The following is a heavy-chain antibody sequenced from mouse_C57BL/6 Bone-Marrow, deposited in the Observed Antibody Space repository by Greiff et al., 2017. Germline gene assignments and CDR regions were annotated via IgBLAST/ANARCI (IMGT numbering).Heavy chain of an antibody. D-gene: IGHD1-1*01. CDR1: GFNIKDYY. J-gene: IGHJ1*03. V-gene: IGHV14-2*01. Sequence: VQLQQSGAELVKPGASVKLSCTASGFNIKDYYMHWVKQRTEQGLEWIGRIEPEDGETKYAPKFQGQAPITADTSSNTAYLQLSSLSSEDTAVYYCATTVVATGYFDVWGTGTTVTVSS. CDR3: ATTVVATGYFDV. CDR2: IEPEDGET.